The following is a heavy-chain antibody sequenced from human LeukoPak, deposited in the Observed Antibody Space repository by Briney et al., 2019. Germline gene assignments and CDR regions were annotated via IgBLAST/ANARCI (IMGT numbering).Heavy chain of an antibody. J-gene: IGHJ4*02. Sequence: SETLSLTCTVSAGSISSSSHHWGWIRQSPGKGLEWIGSVYYGRTTYYNPSLNSRVTIFVVTSKNQLSLQLNSVTAADTAVYYCVRHDGRSGGTMGALDSWGQESLVTVSS. D-gene: IGHD4-23*01. CDR2: VYYGRTT. V-gene: IGHV4-39*01. CDR1: AGSISSSSHH. CDR3: VRHDGRSGGTMGALDS.